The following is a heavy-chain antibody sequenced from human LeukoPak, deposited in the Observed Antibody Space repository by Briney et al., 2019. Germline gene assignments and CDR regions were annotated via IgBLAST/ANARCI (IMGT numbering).Heavy chain of an antibody. CDR1: GGSFSGYY. CDR3: ARGVSEYCSSTSCYNEYYGMDV. CDR2: INPSGST. V-gene: IGHV4-34*01. Sequence: SETLSLTCAVYGGSFSGYYWSWIRQPPGKGLEWIGEINPSGSTNYNPSLKGRVTISVDTSKNQFSLKLSSVTAADTAVYYCARGVSEYCSSTSCYNEYYGMDVWGQGTTVTVSS. D-gene: IGHD2-2*02. J-gene: IGHJ6*02.